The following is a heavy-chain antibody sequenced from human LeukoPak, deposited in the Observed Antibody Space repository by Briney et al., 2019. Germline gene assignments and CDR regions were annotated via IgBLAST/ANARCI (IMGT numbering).Heavy chain of an antibody. CDR1: GFTFSSYW. V-gene: IGHV3-7*01. CDR2: IKQDGSEK. Sequence: PGGSLRLSCAASGFTFSSYWMSWVRQAPGKGLEWVANIKQDGSEKYYADSVKGRFTISRDNSKNTLYLQMNSLRAEDTAVYYCARDGLVMGFGDRYYYYGMDVWGQGTTVTVSS. J-gene: IGHJ6*02. CDR3: ARDGLVMGFGDRYYYYGMDV. D-gene: IGHD3-10*01.